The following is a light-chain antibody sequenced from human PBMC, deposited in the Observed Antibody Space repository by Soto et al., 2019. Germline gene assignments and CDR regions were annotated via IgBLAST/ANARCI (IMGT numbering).Light chain of an antibody. CDR3: QQSYDTVAIT. Sequence: IRMTQSPSSLSASTGDRVTITCRASQRISTYLNWYQHKPGQAPKLLIYVASLLQSGVPSRFSGSGSGTDFTLTISGLQPEDFATYYCQQSYDTVAITFGQGTRLEIK. CDR1: QRISTY. V-gene: IGKV1-39*01. CDR2: VAS. J-gene: IGKJ5*01.